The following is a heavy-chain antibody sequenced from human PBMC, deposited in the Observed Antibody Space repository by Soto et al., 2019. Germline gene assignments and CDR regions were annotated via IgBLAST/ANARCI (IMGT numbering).Heavy chain of an antibody. CDR3: ARGEVVVITNDIGTLYYYYYGMDV. Sequence: QVQLQESGPGLVKPSQTLSLTCTVSGGSISSGGYYWSWIRQHPGKGLEWIGYIYYSGSTYYNPSLKSRVTISVDTSKNQCSLKLSSVTAADTAVYYCARGEVVVITNDIGTLYYYYYGMDVWGQGTTVTVSS. J-gene: IGHJ6*02. D-gene: IGHD3-22*01. V-gene: IGHV4-31*03. CDR1: GGSISSGGYY. CDR2: IYYSGST.